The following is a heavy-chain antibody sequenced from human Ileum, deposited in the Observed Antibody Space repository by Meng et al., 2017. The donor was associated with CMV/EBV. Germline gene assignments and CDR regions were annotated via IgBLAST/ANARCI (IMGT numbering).Heavy chain of an antibody. V-gene: IGHV4-31*03. Sequence: LSVTCPVSGASISSGGYYWTWIRQHPGKGLEWMGYIYFGGRALYNPSLKTRLTISMDASANQFALRLTSVTAADTAFYYCARRVGDFWGPGTLVTVSS. CDR2: IYFGGRA. CDR3: ARRVGDF. J-gene: IGHJ4*02. CDR1: GASISSGGYY.